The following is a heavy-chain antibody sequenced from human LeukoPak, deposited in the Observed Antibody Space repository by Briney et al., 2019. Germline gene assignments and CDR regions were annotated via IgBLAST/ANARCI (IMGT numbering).Heavy chain of an antibody. V-gene: IGHV3-33*01. J-gene: IGHJ4*02. CDR1: GFTFSTYG. CDR2: IWYDGSNE. CDR3: ARHHYGSGSYKGYFDY. Sequence: PGRSLRLSCAASGFTFSTYGMHWVRQAPGKGLEWVALIWYDGSNEYYAHSVKGRFTISRANSKNTLYLQMNSLRAEDTAVYYCARHHYGSGSYKGYFDYWGQGTLVTVSS. D-gene: IGHD3-10*01.